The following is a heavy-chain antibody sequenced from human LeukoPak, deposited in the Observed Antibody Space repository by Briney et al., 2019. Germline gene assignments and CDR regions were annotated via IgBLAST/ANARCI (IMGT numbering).Heavy chain of an antibody. CDR2: IYTSGST. J-gene: IGHJ4*02. V-gene: IGHV4-4*07. D-gene: IGHD6-13*01. CDR3: ARLRVGDYSSSWSYFDY. CDR1: GGSISSYY. Sequence: SETLSLTCTVSGGSISSYYWSWIRQPAGKGLEWIGRIYTSGSTNYNPSLKSRVTISVDTSKNQFSLKLSSVTAADTAVYYCARLRVGDYSSSWSYFDYWGQGTLVTVSS.